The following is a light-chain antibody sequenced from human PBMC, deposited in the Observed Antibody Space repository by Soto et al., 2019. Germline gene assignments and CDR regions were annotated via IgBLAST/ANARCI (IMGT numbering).Light chain of an antibody. CDR3: CSHAGSREV. CDR1: SSDVGSYNL. Sequence: QSALTQPTSVSGSPGQSITISCTGTSSDVGSYNLVSWYQQHPGKAPKLMIYEGSKRPSGVSNRFSGSKSGNTASLTISGLQAEDEADSYCCSHAGSREVFGTGTKLTVL. V-gene: IGLV2-23*01. CDR2: EGS. J-gene: IGLJ1*01.